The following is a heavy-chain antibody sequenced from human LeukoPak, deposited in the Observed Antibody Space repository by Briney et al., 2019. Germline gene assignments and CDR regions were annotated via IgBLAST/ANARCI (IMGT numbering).Heavy chain of an antibody. V-gene: IGHV3-7*03. D-gene: IGHD3-3*01. CDR2: IKQDGSEK. CDR1: GFTFSSYW. CDR3: AKGLDFWSGYSKTFDY. Sequence: GGSLRLSCAASGFTFSSYWMSWVRQAPGKGLEWVANIKQDGSEKYYVDSVKGRFTISRDNAKNSLYLQMNSLRAEDTAVYYCAKGLDFWSGYSKTFDYWGQGTLVTVSS. J-gene: IGHJ4*02.